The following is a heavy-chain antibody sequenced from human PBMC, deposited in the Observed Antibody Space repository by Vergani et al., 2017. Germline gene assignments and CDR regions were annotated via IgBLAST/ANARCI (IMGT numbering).Heavy chain of an antibody. CDR3: ARVQKTIVVVVAATREQLGFDP. Sequence: QVQLVQSGAEVKKPGASVKVSCKASGYTFTGYYMHWVRQAPGQGLEWMGWINPNSGGTNYAQKFQGRVTMTRDTSISTAYMELSRLRSDDTAVYYCARVQKTIVVVVAATREQLGFDPWGQGTLVTVSS. J-gene: IGHJ5*02. V-gene: IGHV1-2*02. CDR2: INPNSGGT. D-gene: IGHD2-15*01. CDR1: GYTFTGYY.